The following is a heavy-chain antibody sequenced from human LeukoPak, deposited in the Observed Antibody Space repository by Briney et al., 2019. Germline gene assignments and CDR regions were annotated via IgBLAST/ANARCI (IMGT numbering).Heavy chain of an antibody. CDR2: ISGSGGST. CDR1: GLTLSSQA. D-gene: IGHD3-22*01. Sequence: GGSLRLSCAASGLTLSSQAMSWVRQAPGKGLEWVSAISGSGGSTYYADSVKGRFTISRDNSKNTLYLQMNSLRAEDTAVYYCAKSSWNYYYDSSGYFDYWGQGTLVTVSS. V-gene: IGHV3-23*01. CDR3: AKSSWNYYYDSSGYFDY. J-gene: IGHJ4*02.